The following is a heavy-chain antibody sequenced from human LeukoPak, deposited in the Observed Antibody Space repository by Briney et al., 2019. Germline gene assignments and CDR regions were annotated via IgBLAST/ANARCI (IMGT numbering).Heavy chain of an antibody. CDR2: ISTSGGST. D-gene: IGHD3-10*01. CDR1: GFTFSSYA. CDR3: AKGSGGPYVMDV. V-gene: IGHV3-23*01. J-gene: IGHJ6*02. Sequence: GGSLRLSCAASGFTFSSYAMSWVRQAPGKGLEWVSSISTSGGSTYYADSVKGRFTISRDNSKNTLYLQMNSLRVEDTAVYYCAKGSGGPYVMDVRGQGTTVTVSS.